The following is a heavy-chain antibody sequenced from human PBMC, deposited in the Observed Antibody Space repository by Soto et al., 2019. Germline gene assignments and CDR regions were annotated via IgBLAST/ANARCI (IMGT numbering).Heavy chain of an antibody. Sequence: QVQLQESGPGLVKPSQTLYLTCTVSGGSISSGGYYWSWIRHHQGKGRVGSGYIYYSGSTYYNPSLKSRVTISVDTSKNQFSLKLSSVTAADTAVYYCASSIPWGDDVFGSLGYWGQGTLVTVSS. CDR1: GGSISSGGYY. J-gene: IGHJ4*02. CDR2: IYYSGST. V-gene: IGHV4-31*03. D-gene: IGHD2-21*02. CDR3: ASSIPWGDDVFGSLGY.